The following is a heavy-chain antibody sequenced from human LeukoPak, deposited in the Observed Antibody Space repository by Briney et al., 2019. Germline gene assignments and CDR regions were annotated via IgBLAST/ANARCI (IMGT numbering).Heavy chain of an antibody. Sequence: GGSLRLSCAASGFTFSIYSMNWVRQAPGKGLEWVSSISSSSSYIYHADSVRGRFTISRDNAKNSVYLQMSSLRAEDTAVYYCARDIPSGYDSRYFDYWGQGTLVTVSS. J-gene: IGHJ4*02. D-gene: IGHD5-12*01. CDR2: ISSSSSYI. CDR1: GFTFSIYS. CDR3: ARDIPSGYDSRYFDY. V-gene: IGHV3-21*01.